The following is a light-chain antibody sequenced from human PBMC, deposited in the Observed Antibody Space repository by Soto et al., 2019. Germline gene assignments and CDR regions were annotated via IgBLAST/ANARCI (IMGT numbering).Light chain of an antibody. V-gene: IGKV3-15*01. CDR2: GAS. J-gene: IGKJ2*01. CDR3: QQYNNWPQT. Sequence: IVMTQSPVTLSVSPGERATLSCRSSPSVSSKLAWYQQKPGQAPRLLIYGASTRATGIPARFSGSGSGTEFTLSISSLLSEDFAVYYGQQYNNWPQTFGQGIKLEIK. CDR1: PSVSSK.